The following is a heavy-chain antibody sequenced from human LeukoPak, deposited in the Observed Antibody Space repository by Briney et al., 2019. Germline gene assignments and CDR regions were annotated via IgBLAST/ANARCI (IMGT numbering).Heavy chain of an antibody. V-gene: IGHV4-59*01. J-gene: IGHJ4*02. CDR2: IYYSGRN. CDR3: ARSAVRGVDY. CDR1: GGSISGYY. Sequence: PSETLSLTCTVSGGSISGYYWSWIRQPPGKGLEWIGYIYYSGRNNSNPSLKSRVTISVDTSKNQFSLKLSSVTAADTAVYYCARSAVRGVDYWGQGTLVTVSS. D-gene: IGHD3-10*01.